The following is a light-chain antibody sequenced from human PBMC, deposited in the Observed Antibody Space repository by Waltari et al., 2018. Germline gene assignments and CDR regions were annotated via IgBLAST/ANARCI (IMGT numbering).Light chain of an antibody. Sequence: QSALTQPAAVSGSPGQSITISCTGTSSDVGSYNSVSWYQPHPAQGPTLILYEVKQRPSGVSNRVSGSKSGNTASLTISGLQTEDEADYYCSSYTGRVYVFGTGTKVTVL. CDR2: EVK. CDR1: SSDVGSYNS. V-gene: IGLV2-14*02. J-gene: IGLJ1*01. CDR3: SSYTGRVYV.